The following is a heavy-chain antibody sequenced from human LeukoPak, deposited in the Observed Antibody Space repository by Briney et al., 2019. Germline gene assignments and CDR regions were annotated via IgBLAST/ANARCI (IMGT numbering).Heavy chain of an antibody. CDR1: GFTFSSYS. Sequence: GGSLRLSCAASGFTFSSYSMTWVRQAPGKGLEWVSSISSSRSYIYYADSVKGRFTISRHNAKNPLYLQMSSLRAEDTAVYYCARYQGGGWDVWGQGTTVTVSS. CDR2: ISSSRSYI. D-gene: IGHD6-25*01. CDR3: ARYQGGGWDV. J-gene: IGHJ6*02. V-gene: IGHV3-21*01.